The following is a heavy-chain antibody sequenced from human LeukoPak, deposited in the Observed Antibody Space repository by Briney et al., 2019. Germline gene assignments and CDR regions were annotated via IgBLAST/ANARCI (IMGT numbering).Heavy chain of an antibody. J-gene: IGHJ6*03. CDR3: ARGIAARPGIYYYYMDV. CDR1: GFTFSSYW. V-gene: IGHV3-74*01. CDR2: INSDGSST. Sequence: GSLSLSCAASGFTFSSYWMHWVRQAPGKGLVWVSRINSDGSSTSYADSVKGRFTISRDNAKNTLYLQMNSLRAEDTAVYYCARGIAARPGIYYYYMDVWGKGTTVTVSS. D-gene: IGHD6-6*01.